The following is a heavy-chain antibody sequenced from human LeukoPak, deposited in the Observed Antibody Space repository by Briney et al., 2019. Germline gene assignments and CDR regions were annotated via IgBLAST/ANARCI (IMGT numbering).Heavy chain of an antibody. CDR3: AKDLEYCGGDCYTGLFY. V-gene: IGHV3-23*01. CDR2: ISGSGGST. Sequence: GGSLRLSCAASGFTFGSYAMSWVRQAPGKGLEWVSAISGSGGSTYYADSVKGRFTISRDNSKNTLYLQMNSLRAEDTAVYYCAKDLEYCGGDCYTGLFYWGQGTLVTVSS. D-gene: IGHD2-21*02. J-gene: IGHJ4*02. CDR1: GFTFGSYA.